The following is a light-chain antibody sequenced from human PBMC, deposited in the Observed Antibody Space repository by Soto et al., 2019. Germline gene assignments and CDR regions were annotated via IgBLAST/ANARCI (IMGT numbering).Light chain of an antibody. J-gene: IGKJ4*01. V-gene: IGKV3D-15*01. Sequence: EIVMTQSPATLSVYPGERATLSCRASQSVSSNLAWYQQKPGQAPSLLIYDISARATGIPTRFSGSGSGTEFTLTISSLQSEDFAVYYCQQYNDWTLTFGGGTKVEIK. CDR3: QQYNDWTLT. CDR1: QSVSSN. CDR2: DIS.